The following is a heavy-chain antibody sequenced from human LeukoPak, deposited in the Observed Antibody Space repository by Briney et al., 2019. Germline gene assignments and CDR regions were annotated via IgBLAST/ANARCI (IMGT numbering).Heavy chain of an antibody. Sequence: PGGSLRLSCSASGFFFSNYVMSWVRQAQGKGLEWVSAISGSGNNTYYADSVKGRFTISRDNSKNTLYLQMNTLRVEDTAVYYCAKDGRIAVAGSLGGDWFDPWGQGTLVTVSS. J-gene: IGHJ5*02. CDR1: GFFFSNYV. V-gene: IGHV3-23*01. CDR2: ISGSGNNT. D-gene: IGHD6-19*01. CDR3: AKDGRIAVAGSLGGDWFDP.